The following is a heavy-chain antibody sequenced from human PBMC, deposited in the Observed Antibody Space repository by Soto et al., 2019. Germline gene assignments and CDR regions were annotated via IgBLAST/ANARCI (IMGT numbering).Heavy chain of an antibody. J-gene: IGHJ4*02. CDR3: ARRRLAARPGDYFDY. CDR2: IYYSGST. V-gene: IGHV4-39*01. D-gene: IGHD6-6*01. Sequence: QLQLQESGPGLVKPSETLSLTCTVSGGSISSSSYYWGWIRQPPGKGLEWIGSIYYSGSTYYNPSLKSRVTISVDTSKNQFSLKLSSVTAADTAVYYCARRRLAARPGDYFDYWGQGTLVTVSS. CDR1: GGSISSSSYY.